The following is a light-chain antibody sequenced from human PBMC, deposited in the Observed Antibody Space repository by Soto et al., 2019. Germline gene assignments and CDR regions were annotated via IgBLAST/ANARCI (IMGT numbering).Light chain of an antibody. CDR1: ETVATN. CDR2: GAS. Sequence: EVLMTQSPSTLSVSPGERATLSCWASETVATNLAWYQQKPGQTPRLLISGASTRAAGVSDRLRGSGSGTEFTLTISSLRSEDSASYYCQQYFEWSPMTCGQGPQVEI. CDR3: QQYFEWSPMT. V-gene: IGKV3D-15*01. J-gene: IGKJ1*01.